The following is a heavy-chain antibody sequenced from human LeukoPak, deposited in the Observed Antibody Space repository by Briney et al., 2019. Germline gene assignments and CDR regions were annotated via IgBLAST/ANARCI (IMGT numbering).Heavy chain of an antibody. D-gene: IGHD5-12*01. CDR2: IWSDGTNK. J-gene: IGHJ6*03. CDR3: VRAEIVPGRTSFYYYYMDV. CDR1: GFMFTHHG. V-gene: IGHV3-33*01. Sequence: GSLRLSCAASGFMFTHHGMHWVRQAPGKGLEWVAVIWSDGTNKFYSDSVKGRFAISRDNSKNTLYLQMNSLIIEDTAVYYCVRAEIVPGRTSFYYYYMDVWGKGTTVTVTS.